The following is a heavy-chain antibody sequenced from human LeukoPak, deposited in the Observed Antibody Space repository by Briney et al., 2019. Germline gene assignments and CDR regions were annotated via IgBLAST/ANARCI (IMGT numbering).Heavy chain of an antibody. CDR2: ISTSSSYI. Sequence: GGSLGLSCEASGFTFSGFGMNWVRQAPGRGLEWVSSISTSSSYIYYADAVKGRFTISRVNAKNSLYLQMNSLRAEDTAVYYCARDMQGYCSGGSCTAFDSWGPGTLVTVSS. CDR3: ARDMQGYCSGGSCTAFDS. V-gene: IGHV3-21*01. J-gene: IGHJ4*02. D-gene: IGHD2-15*01. CDR1: GFTFSGFG.